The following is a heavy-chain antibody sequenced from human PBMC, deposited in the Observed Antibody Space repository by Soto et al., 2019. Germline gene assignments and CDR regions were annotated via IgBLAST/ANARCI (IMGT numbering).Heavy chain of an antibody. CDR3: ARDHIPLAGAPTTWFDP. V-gene: IGHV3-33*01. D-gene: IGHD6-19*01. Sequence: GGSLRLSCAASGFTFSSYGMHWVRQAPGKGLEWVAVIWYDGSNKYYADSVKGRFTISRDNSKNTLYLQMNSLRAEDTAVYYCARDHIPLAGAPTTWFDPWGQGTLVTVSS. J-gene: IGHJ5*02. CDR2: IWYDGSNK. CDR1: GFTFSSYG.